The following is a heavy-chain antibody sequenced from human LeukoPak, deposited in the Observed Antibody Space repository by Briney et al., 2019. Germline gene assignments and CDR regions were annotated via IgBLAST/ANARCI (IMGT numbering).Heavy chain of an antibody. Sequence: GGSLRLSCEASGFIFTNYAMSWVRQPPGKGLEWVAVISHDGSKENYADSVKGRFTISRDNSKNMVYLQVTGLRNDDTGVFYCFSSGWSGDYYWGQGSLAIVSS. V-gene: IGHV3-30*04. D-gene: IGHD6-19*01. CDR1: GFIFTNYA. CDR3: FSSGWSGDYY. J-gene: IGHJ4*02. CDR2: ISHDGSKE.